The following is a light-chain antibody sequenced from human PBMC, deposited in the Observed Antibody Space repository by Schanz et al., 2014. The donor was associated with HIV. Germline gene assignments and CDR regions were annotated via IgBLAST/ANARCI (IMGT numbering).Light chain of an antibody. CDR2: DNN. J-gene: IGLJ2*01. V-gene: IGLV1-51*01. Sequence: QSVLTQPPSVSAAPGQKVTIACSGSAYNIGQNFVSWYQHLPGTAPKLLIYDNNKRPSGIPDRFSGSKSGTSATLDITGLQTGDEADYYCEAWDSSLSAVLFGGGTKLTV. CDR3: EAWDSSLSAVL. CDR1: AYNIGQNF.